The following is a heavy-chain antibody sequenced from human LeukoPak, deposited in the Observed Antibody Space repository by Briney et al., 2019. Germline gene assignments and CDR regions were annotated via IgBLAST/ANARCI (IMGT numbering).Heavy chain of an antibody. D-gene: IGHD2-15*01. J-gene: IGHJ6*02. V-gene: IGHV4-38-2*02. CDR1: GYSISSGYY. Sequence: PSETLSLTCTVSGYSISSGYYWGWIRQPPGKGLEWIGSIYHSGSTYYNPSLKSRVTISVDTSKNHFSLKLSSVTAADTAVYYCARVRGYCSSGSCGMDVWGQGTTVTVSS. CDR2: IYHSGST. CDR3: ARVRGYCSSGSCGMDV.